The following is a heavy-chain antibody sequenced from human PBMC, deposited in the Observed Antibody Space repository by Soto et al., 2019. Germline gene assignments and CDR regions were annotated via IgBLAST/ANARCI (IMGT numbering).Heavy chain of an antibody. CDR1: GFTFDDYA. V-gene: IGHV3-9*01. CDR2: ISWNSGSI. D-gene: IGHD3-3*01. CDR3: AKDQLRFLEWSLAT. Sequence: GGSLRLSCAASGFTFDDYAMHWVRQAPGKGLEWVSGISWNSGSIGYADSVKGRFTISRDNAKNSLYLQMNSLRAEDTALYYCAKDQLRFLEWSLATWGQGTLVTVSS. J-gene: IGHJ5*02.